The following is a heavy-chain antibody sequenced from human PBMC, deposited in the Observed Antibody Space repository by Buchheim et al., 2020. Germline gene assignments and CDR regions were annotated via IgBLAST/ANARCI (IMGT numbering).Heavy chain of an antibody. V-gene: IGHV4-59*01. CDR2: IYYSGST. D-gene: IGHD3-22*01. J-gene: IGHJ1*01. Sequence: QVQLQESGPGLVKPSETLSLTCTVSGGSISSYYWSWIRQPPGKGLEWIGYIYYSGSTNYNPSLKSRVTISVDTSKNQFSLKLSSVTAADTAVYYCASGEHYPYDSSGYYPRYFQHWGQGTL. CDR1: GGSISSYY. CDR3: ASGEHYPYDSSGYYPRYFQH.